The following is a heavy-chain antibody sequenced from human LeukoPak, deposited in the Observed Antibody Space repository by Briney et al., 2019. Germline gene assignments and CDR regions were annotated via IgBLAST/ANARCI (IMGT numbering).Heavy chain of an antibody. J-gene: IGHJ4*02. V-gene: IGHV4-39*01. CDR2: IYYSGST. D-gene: IGHD3/OR15-3a*01. Sequence: SETLSLTCTVSGGSISSSSYYWGWIRQPPGKGLEWIGSIYYSGSTYYNPSLKSRVTISVDTSKNQFSLKLSSVTAADTAVYYCASLDWSHPLGYWGQGTLVTVSS. CDR3: ASLDWSHPLGY. CDR1: GGSISSSSYY.